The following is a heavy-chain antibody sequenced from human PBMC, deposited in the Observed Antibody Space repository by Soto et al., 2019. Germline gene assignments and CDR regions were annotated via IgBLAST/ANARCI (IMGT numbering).Heavy chain of an antibody. CDR1: GFTFGDYA. Sequence: GGSLRLSCTASGFTFGDYAMSWVRQAPGKGLEWVGFIRSKAYGGTTEYAASVKGRFTISRDDSKSIAYLQMNSLKTEDTAVYYCTRIGLAYWYFDLWGRGTLVTVSS. V-gene: IGHV3-49*04. J-gene: IGHJ2*01. CDR2: IRSKAYGGTT. CDR3: TRIGLAYWYFDL.